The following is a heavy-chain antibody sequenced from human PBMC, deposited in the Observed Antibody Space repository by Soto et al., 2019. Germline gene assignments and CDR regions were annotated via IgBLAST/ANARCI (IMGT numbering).Heavy chain of an antibody. V-gene: IGHV3-53*01. CDR3: ATTPGGGGY. CDR1: GFTVSNNY. CDR2: IYSGGYT. Sequence: EVQLVESGGGLIQPGGSLRLSCAVSGFTVSNNYMSWVRQAPGKGLEGVSVIYSGGYTAYGDSVKGRFTISRDNSKNPLFPKKKSRGAPRPAVFYFATTPGGGGYWGQGTLVTVSS. J-gene: IGHJ4*02. D-gene: IGHD1-1*01.